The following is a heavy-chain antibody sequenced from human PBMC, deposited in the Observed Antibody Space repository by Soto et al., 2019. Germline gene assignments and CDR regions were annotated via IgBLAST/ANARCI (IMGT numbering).Heavy chain of an antibody. CDR1: GGSISSYY. J-gene: IGHJ6*02. D-gene: IGHD6-6*01. Sequence: SETLSLTCTVSGGSISSYYWSWIRQPPGKGLEWIGYIYYSGSTNYNPSLKSRVTISVDTSKNQFSLKPSSVTAADTAVYYCARDRPIAARYYYYGMDVWGQGTTVTVSS. V-gene: IGHV4-59*01. CDR2: IYYSGST. CDR3: ARDRPIAARYYYYGMDV.